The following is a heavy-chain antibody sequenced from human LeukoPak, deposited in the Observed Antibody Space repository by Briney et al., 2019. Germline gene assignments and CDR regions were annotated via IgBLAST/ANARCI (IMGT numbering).Heavy chain of an antibody. CDR1: GFTVSTNY. CDR2: IYSGGST. Sequence: ARSLRLSCAVSGFTVSTNYMSWVRQAPGKGLEWVSVIYSGGSTYYADSVKGRFTISRDNSKNTLYLQMNSLRAEDTAVYYCARVQGETLPTNAFDIWGQGTMVTVSS. D-gene: IGHD5-12*01. V-gene: IGHV3-66*01. CDR3: ARVQGETLPTNAFDI. J-gene: IGHJ3*02.